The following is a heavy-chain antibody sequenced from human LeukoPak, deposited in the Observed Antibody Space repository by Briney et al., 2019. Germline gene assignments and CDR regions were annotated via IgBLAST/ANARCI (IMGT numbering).Heavy chain of an antibody. Sequence: PSGTLSLTCAVSGGSISSRNWWGWVRQPPGKGLEWIGSIYYSGSTYYNPSLKSRVTISVDTSKNQFSLKLSSVTAADTAVYYCARDRKGGAAAGTLFDPWGQGTLVTVSS. D-gene: IGHD6-13*01. CDR1: GGSISSRNW. J-gene: IGHJ5*02. V-gene: IGHV4-4*02. CDR3: ARDRKGGAAAGTLFDP. CDR2: IYYSGST.